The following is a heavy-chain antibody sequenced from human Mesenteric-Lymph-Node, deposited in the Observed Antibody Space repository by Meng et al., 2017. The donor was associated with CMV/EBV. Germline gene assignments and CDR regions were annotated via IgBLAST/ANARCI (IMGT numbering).Heavy chain of an antibody. CDR3: ARDVGYCSGGSCHRA. CDR2: IYYSGSP. D-gene: IGHD2-15*01. V-gene: IGHV4-39*07. J-gene: IGHJ3*01. CDR1: GGSVSRSSYY. Sequence: SETLSLTCTVSGGSVSRSSYYWGWIRQPPGKGLEWIGTIYYSGSPYYNPSLESRVTISIDTSKNQFSLKLSSVTAADSAVYYCARDVGYCSGGSCHRAWGQGTMVTVSS.